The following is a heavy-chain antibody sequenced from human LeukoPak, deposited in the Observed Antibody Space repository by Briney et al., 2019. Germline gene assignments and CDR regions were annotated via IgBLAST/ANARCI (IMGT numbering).Heavy chain of an antibody. CDR3: AKSRGCSSTSCLVDY. J-gene: IGHJ4*02. D-gene: IGHD2-2*01. Sequence: GRSLRLSCAASGXTFSSYGMHWVRQAPGKGREWVAVISYDGSNKYYADSVKGRFTISRDNSKNTLYLQMNSLRAEDTAVYYCAKSRGCSSTSCLVDYWGQGTLVTVSS. CDR1: GXTFSSYG. CDR2: ISYDGSNK. V-gene: IGHV3-30*18.